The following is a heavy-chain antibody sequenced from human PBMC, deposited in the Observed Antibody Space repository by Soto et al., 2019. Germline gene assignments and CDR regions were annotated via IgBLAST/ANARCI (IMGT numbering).Heavy chain of an antibody. CDR2: IYYSGST. CDR3: ARTYYEYIWGSYNWFDP. D-gene: IGHD3-16*01. V-gene: IGHV4-39*02. J-gene: IGHJ5*02. Sequence: QLQLQASGPGLVKPSETLSLTCTVSGGSISSSSYYWGWIRQPPGKGLAWIGSIYYSGSTYYNPSLKSLVIISVDTSKHPSSLKQSSVTAADTAVYYCARTYYEYIWGSYNWFDPWGQGTLVTVSS. CDR1: GGSISSSSYY.